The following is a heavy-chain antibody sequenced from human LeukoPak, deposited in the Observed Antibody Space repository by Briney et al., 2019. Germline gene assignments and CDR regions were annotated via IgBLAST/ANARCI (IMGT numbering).Heavy chain of an antibody. Sequence: GGSLRLSCAASGFTFSSYWMSWVRQAPGKGLEWVANIKQDGSEKYNVDSVKGRFTISRDNAKNSLYLQMNSLRAEDTAVYYCARGLIDDYGDYGDYFDYWGQGTLVTVST. CDR3: ARGLIDDYGDYGDYFDY. V-gene: IGHV3-7*01. CDR2: IKQDGSEK. J-gene: IGHJ4*02. CDR1: GFTFSSYW. D-gene: IGHD4-17*01.